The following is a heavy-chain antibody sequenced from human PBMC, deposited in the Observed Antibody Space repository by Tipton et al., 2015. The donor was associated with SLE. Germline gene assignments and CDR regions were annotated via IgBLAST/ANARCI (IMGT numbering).Heavy chain of an antibody. D-gene: IGHD3-3*01. CDR3: AKWRSDTYYDFWSGYWDYYMDV. CDR1: GFTFSSYA. CDR2: ISGSGGST. J-gene: IGHJ6*03. V-gene: IGHV3-23*01. Sequence: SLRLSCAASGFTFSSYAMSWVRQAPGKGLEWVSAISGSGGSTYYADSVKGRFTISRDNSKNTLYLQMNSLRAEDTAVYYCAKWRSDTYYDFWSGYWDYYMDVWGKGTTVTVSS.